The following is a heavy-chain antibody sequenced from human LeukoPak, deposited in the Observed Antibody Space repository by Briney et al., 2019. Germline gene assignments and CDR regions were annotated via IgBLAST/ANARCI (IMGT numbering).Heavy chain of an antibody. CDR2: IYTSGST. CDR1: GGSISSYY. CDR3: ARDHHIAVAGTPSFDY. Sequence: SETLSLTCTVSGGSISSYYWSWIRQPAGKGLEWIGRIYTSGSTNYNPSPKSRVTMSVDTSKNQFSLKLSSVTAADTAVYYCARDHHIAVAGTPSFDYWGQGTLVTVSS. V-gene: IGHV4-4*07. J-gene: IGHJ4*02. D-gene: IGHD6-19*01.